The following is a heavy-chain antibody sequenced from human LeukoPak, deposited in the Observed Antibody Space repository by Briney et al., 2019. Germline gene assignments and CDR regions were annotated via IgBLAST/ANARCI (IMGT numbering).Heavy chain of an antibody. CDR2: IYYSGST. V-gene: IGHV4-59*01. Sequence: TSETLSLTCTVSGGSISSYYWSWIRQPPGKGLEWIGYIYYSGSTNYNPSLKSRVTISVDTSKNQFSLKLSSVTAADTAVYYCARGSMGMVVMAIDYWGQGTLVTVSS. CDR1: GGSISSYY. J-gene: IGHJ4*02. CDR3: ARGSMGMVVMAIDY. D-gene: IGHD2-21*01.